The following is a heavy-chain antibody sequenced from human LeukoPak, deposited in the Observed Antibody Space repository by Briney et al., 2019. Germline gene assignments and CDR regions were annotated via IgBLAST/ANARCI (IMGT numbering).Heavy chain of an antibody. J-gene: IGHJ4*02. CDR3: ARGRPYFASVVATVTTDY. CDR1: GFTFSSYG. D-gene: IGHD4-17*01. Sequence: GRSLRLSCAASGFTFSSYGMHWVRQAPGKGLEWVAVIWYDGSNKYYADSVKGRFTISRDNSKNTLYLQMNSLRAEDTAVYYCARGRPYFASVVATVTTDYWGQGTLVTVSS. CDR2: IWYDGSNK. V-gene: IGHV3-33*01.